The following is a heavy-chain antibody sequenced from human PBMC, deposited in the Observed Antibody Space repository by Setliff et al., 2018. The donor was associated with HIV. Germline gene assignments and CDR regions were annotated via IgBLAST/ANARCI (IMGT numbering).Heavy chain of an antibody. CDR2: ISSTGTYI. CDR1: GFNFSSHT. D-gene: IGHD1-26*01. J-gene: IGHJ4*02. CDR3: ARDSGTTMGASGPGY. V-gene: IGHV3-21*01. Sequence: GGSLRLSCAASGFNFSSHTMNWIRQAPGKGLEWVSSISSTGTYIYYVDSVKGRFTISRDNAKNSLYLQMNSLTADDTAVYYCARDSGTTMGASGPGYWGQGTLVTVPS.